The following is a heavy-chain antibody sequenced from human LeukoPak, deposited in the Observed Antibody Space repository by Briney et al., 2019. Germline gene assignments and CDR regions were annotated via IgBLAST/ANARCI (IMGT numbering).Heavy chain of an antibody. J-gene: IGHJ4*02. V-gene: IGHV3-23*01. CDR2: ISGSGGST. Sequence: GGSLRLSCAASGFTFSSYAMSLVRQAPGKGLEWVSAISGSGGSTYYADSVKGRFTISRDNSKNTLYLQMNSLRAEDTAVYYCAKDLPSRDYYDSSGYYIRWGQGTLVTVSS. CDR1: GFTFSSYA. CDR3: AKDLPSRDYYDSSGYYIR. D-gene: IGHD3-22*01.